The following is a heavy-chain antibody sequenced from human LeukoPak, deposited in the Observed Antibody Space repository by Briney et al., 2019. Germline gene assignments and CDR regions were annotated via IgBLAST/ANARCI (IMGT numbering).Heavy chain of an antibody. D-gene: IGHD2-2*01. V-gene: IGHV4-34*01. CDR2: INHSGST. CDR3: ASLTSPLYQLLDYGMDV. CDR1: GGSFSDYY. Sequence: SETLSLTCAVYGGSFSDYYWSWIRQPPGKGLEWTGEINHSGSTNYNPSLKSRVTISVDTSKNQFSLKLSSVTAADTAVYYCASLTSPLYQLLDYGMDVWGQGTTVTVSS. J-gene: IGHJ6*02.